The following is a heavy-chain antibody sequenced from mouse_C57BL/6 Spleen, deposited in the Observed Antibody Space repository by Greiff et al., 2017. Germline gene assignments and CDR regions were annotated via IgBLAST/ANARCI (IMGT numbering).Heavy chain of an antibody. J-gene: IGHJ4*01. Sequence: VQLQQPGAELVKPGASVKMSCKASGYTFTSYWITWVKQRPGQGLEWIGDIYPGSGSTNYNEKFKSKATLTVDTSSSTAYMQLSSLTSEDSAVYYCARGNYGNYVNYYAMDYWGQGTSVTVSS. CDR2: IYPGSGST. CDR1: GYTFTSYW. V-gene: IGHV1-55*01. CDR3: ARGNYGNYVNYYAMDY. D-gene: IGHD2-1*01.